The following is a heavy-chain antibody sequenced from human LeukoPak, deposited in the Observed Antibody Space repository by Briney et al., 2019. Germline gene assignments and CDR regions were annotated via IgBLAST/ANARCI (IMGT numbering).Heavy chain of an antibody. CDR1: GFTFSSHA. V-gene: IGHV3-21*05. D-gene: IGHD5-12*01. J-gene: IGHJ4*02. CDR3: ARDSGYSGYSDY. CDR2: ISSSSSYT. Sequence: PGGSLRLSCADSGFTFSSHAMSWVRQAPGKGLEWVSYISSSSSYTDYADSVKGRFTISRDNAKNSLNLQMNSLRAEDTAVYYCARDSGYSGYSDYWGQGTLVTVSS.